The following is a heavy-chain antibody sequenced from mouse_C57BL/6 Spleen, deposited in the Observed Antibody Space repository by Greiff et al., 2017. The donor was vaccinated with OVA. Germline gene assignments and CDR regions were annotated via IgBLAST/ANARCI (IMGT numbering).Heavy chain of an antibody. Sequence: QVPLKQPGAELVKPGASVKLSCKASGYTFTSSWMHLVKHRPGQGLEWIGRIHPYCGDTKYNQKFKSKATLTVDKSSSTAYMQLSSLTSEDSAVYYCARWYCDMGYCLDYWGQGTTVTVSS. V-gene: IGHV1-72*01. D-gene: IGHD2-13*01. J-gene: IGHJ2*01. CDR3: ARWYCDMGYCLDY. CDR2: IHPYCGDT. CDR1: GYTFTSSW.